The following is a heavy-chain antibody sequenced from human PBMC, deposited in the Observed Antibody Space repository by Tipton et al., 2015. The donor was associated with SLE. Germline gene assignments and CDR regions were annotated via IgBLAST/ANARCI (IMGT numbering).Heavy chain of an antibody. D-gene: IGHD6-13*01. CDR2: VYLSGST. V-gene: IGHV4-38-2*02. CDR1: GYSISSGYY. CDR3: ARGLSSSWYDTKYYYMDV. Sequence: TLSLTCTVSGYSISSGYYWGWIRQPPGKGLEWIGSVYLSGSTYYNPSLKSRVTISVDTSKNQFSLKLSSVTAADTAVYYCARGLSSSWYDTKYYYMDVWGKGTTVTVSS. J-gene: IGHJ6*03.